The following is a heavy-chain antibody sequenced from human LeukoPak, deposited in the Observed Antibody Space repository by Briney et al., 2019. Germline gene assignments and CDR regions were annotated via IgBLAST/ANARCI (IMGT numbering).Heavy chain of an antibody. CDR2: ISYDGSNK. Sequence: SGRSLRLSCAASGFTFSTYAMHWVRQAPGKGLEWVAVISYDGSNKYHADSVKGRFTISKDNSKNTLYLQMNSLRVEDTAVYYCARRSDYSTGWYDLDYWGQGSLVTVSS. CDR1: GFTFSTYA. V-gene: IGHV3-30*04. J-gene: IGHJ4*02. CDR3: ARRSDYSTGWYDLDY. D-gene: IGHD6-19*01.